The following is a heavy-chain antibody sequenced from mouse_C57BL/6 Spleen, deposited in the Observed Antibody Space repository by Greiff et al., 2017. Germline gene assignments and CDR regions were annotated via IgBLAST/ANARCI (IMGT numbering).Heavy chain of an antibody. CDR1: GYTFTSYW. J-gene: IGHJ1*03. CDR2: IDPSDSYT. Sequence: QVQLQQPGAELVKPGASVKLSCKASGYTFTSYWMQWVKQRPGQGLEWIGEIDPSDSYTNYNQKFKGKATLTVDTSSSTAYMQLSSLTSEDSAVYYCARGSNYWYCDVWGTGTTVTVSS. D-gene: IGHD1-1*01. V-gene: IGHV1-50*01. CDR3: ARGSNYWYCDV.